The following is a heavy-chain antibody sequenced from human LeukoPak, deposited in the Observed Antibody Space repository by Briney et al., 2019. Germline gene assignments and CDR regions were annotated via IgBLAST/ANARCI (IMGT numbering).Heavy chain of an antibody. CDR2: INSDGSST. CDR3: ARDSSPGVAATRSSSWFDP. CDR1: GFTFSSYW. V-gene: IGHV3-74*01. J-gene: IGHJ5*02. D-gene: IGHD2-15*01. Sequence: GGSLRLSCAASGFTFSSYWMHWVRQAPGKGLVWVSRINSDGSSTSYADSVKGRFTISRDNAKNTLYLQMNSLRAEDTAVYYCARDSSPGVAATRSSSWFDPWGQGTLVTVSP.